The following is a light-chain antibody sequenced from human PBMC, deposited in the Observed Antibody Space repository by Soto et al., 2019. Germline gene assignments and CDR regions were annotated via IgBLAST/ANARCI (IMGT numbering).Light chain of an antibody. J-gene: IGLJ1*01. Sequence: QSALTQPASVSGSPGQSITISCTGTSSDVGAYNYVSWYQQHPGKAPKLMLFDVSNRPSGVSNRFSGSQSGNTASLTISGLQAEDEADYYCSSYTSSSSPGYVFGTGTKLTVL. CDR3: SSYTSSSSPGYV. CDR2: DVS. CDR1: SSDVGAYNY. V-gene: IGLV2-14*01.